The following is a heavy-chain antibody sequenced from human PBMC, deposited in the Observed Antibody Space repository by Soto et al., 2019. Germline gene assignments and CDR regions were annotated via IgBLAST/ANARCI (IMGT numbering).Heavy chain of an antibody. CDR1: GFTFRSYA. CDR3: ARRGPGTYFDY. D-gene: IGHD6-13*01. Sequence: EVQLLDSGGGLVQPGGSLRLSCAASGFTFRSYARNWVRQAPGKGLEWVSVISGSGGSTYYADSVKGRFTISRDNSKNTLYLQMSSLRAEDTAVYYCARRGPGTYFDYWGQGILVTVSS. CDR2: ISGSGGST. V-gene: IGHV3-23*01. J-gene: IGHJ4*02.